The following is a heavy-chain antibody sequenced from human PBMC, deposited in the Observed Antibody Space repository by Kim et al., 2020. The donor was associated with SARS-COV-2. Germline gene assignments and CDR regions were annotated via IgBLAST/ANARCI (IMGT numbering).Heavy chain of an antibody. D-gene: IGHD5-18*01. Sequence: SETLSLTCAVYGGSFSGYYWSWIRQPPGKGLEWIGEINHSGSTNYNPSLKSRVTISVDTSKNQFSLKLSSVTAADTAVYYCARGGPRRIQLWLQGGYYYGMDVWGQGTTVTVSS. CDR1: GGSFSGYY. J-gene: IGHJ6*02. V-gene: IGHV4-34*01. CDR2: INHSGST. CDR3: ARGGPRRIQLWLQGGYYYGMDV.